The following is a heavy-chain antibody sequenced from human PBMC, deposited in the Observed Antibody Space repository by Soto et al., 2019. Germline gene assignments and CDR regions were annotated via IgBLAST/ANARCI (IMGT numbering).Heavy chain of an antibody. Sequence: EVQLLESGGGLVQPGGSLRLSCAVSGFTFSTYAMSWVRQAPGKGLEWVSAISGSGASTDYADSVKGRFTISRDNPRNTVYLQMNSLRAEDTAVYYCAKDPSPYSSGWFTDYWGQGTLVTVSS. D-gene: IGHD6-19*01. J-gene: IGHJ4*02. CDR1: GFTFSTYA. CDR3: AKDPSPYSSGWFTDY. CDR2: ISGSGAST. V-gene: IGHV3-23*01.